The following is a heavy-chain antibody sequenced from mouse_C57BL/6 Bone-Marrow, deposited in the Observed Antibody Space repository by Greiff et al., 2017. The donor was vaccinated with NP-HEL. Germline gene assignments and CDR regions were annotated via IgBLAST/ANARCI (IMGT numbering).Heavy chain of an antibody. V-gene: IGHV1-54*01. D-gene: IGHD1-1*01. CDR2: INPGSGGT. J-gene: IGHJ1*03. Sequence: QVQLQQSGAELVRPGTSVKVSCKASGYAFTNYLIEWVKQRPGQGLEWIGVINPGSGGTNYNEKFKGKATLTADKSSSTAYMQLSSLTSEDSAVYFCAKSSITTVVAHWYFDVWGTGTTVTVSS. CDR3: AKSSITTVVAHWYFDV. CDR1: GYAFTNYL.